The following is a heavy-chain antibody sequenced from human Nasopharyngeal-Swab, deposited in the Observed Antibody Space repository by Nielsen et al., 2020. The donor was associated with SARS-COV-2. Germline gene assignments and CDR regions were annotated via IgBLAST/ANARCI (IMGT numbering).Heavy chain of an antibody. CDR2: IYYSGST. J-gene: IGHJ4*02. Sequence: VRQMPGKGLEWIGSIYYSGSTYYNPSLKSRVTISVDTSKNQFSLKLSSVIAADTAVYYCARLDVSAAGRDYWGQGTLVTVSS. V-gene: IGHV4-39*01. D-gene: IGHD6-13*01. CDR3: ARLDVSAAGRDY.